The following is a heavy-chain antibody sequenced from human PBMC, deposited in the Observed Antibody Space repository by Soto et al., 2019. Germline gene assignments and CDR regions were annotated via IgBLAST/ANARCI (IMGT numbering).Heavy chain of an antibody. V-gene: IGHV1-69*01. CDR1: GGTFSSYA. D-gene: IGHD1-26*01. CDR2: IIPIFGTA. J-gene: IGHJ6*02. Sequence: QVQLVQSGAEVKKPGSSVKVSCKASGGTFSSYAISWVRQAPGQGLEWMGGIIPIFGTANYAQKFQGRVTITADESTSTAYMELSSLRSEDTAVYYCARGDKGGSYSDYYGMDVWGQGTTVTVSS. CDR3: ARGDKGGSYSDYYGMDV.